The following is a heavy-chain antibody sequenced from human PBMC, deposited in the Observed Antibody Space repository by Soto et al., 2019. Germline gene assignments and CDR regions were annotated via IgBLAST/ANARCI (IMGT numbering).Heavy chain of an antibody. CDR3: ARIKISASAHAGIDY. D-gene: IGHD3-10*01. CDR1: GFSFSSFW. CDR2: IKEDGSEK. Sequence: EVQLVESGGDLVQPGGSLRLSCAASGFSFSSFWMTWVRQAPGKGLEWVANIKEDGSEKYYVDSVKGRFTISRDNAKNSLYLQLNRLRAEDTAVFYCARIKISASAHAGIDYWGQGTLVTVSS. J-gene: IGHJ4*02. V-gene: IGHV3-7*01.